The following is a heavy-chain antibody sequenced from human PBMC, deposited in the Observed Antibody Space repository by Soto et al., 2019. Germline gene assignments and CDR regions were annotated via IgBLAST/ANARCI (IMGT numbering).Heavy chain of an antibody. CDR2: IYPGDSDT. Sequence: GESLKISCKGFGYSFTSYWIGWVRQMPGKGLEWMGIIYPGDSDTRYSPSFQGQVTISADKSISTAYLQWSSLKASDTAMYYCARHLGAAAGPLYGMDVWGQGTTVTVSS. CDR1: GYSFTSYW. J-gene: IGHJ6*02. V-gene: IGHV5-51*01. D-gene: IGHD6-13*01. CDR3: ARHLGAAAGPLYGMDV.